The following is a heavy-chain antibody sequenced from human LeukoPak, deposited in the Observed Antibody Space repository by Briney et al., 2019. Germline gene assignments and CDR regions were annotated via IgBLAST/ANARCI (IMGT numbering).Heavy chain of an antibody. V-gene: IGHV1-2*02. CDR1: GYTFTGHY. Sequence: ASVKVSCKASGYTFTGHYMYWVRQAPGQGLEWMGWINPNSGDTNYAQKFQGRVTMTRDTSIGTAYMDLNRLTSDDTAVYYCARRLTTSQDLDYWGQGTLVTVSS. J-gene: IGHJ4*02. CDR3: ARRLTTSQDLDY. CDR2: INPNSGDT. D-gene: IGHD2-2*01.